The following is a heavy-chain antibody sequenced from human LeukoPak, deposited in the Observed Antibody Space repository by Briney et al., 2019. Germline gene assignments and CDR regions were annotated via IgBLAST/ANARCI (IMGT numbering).Heavy chain of an antibody. CDR2: IYYFGST. Sequence: SETLSLTCTVSGVSISTSCYYWGWIRQPPGKGLEWIGYIYYFGSTNYNPSLKSRVTISLDTSKNQFSLKLSSVTAADTAVYYCARQYSDILTGYHRGELYWYFDLWGRGTLVTVSS. CDR3: ARQYSDILTGYHRGELYWYFDL. CDR1: GVSISTSCYY. D-gene: IGHD3-9*01. V-gene: IGHV4-61*05. J-gene: IGHJ2*01.